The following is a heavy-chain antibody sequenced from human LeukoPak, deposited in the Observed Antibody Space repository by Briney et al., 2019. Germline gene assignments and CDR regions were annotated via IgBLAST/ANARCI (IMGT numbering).Heavy chain of an antibody. Sequence: ASVKVSCKASGYTFSMYGISWVRQAPGQGLEWMGWISTDNGNTNYAQKLQGRVTLTTDTSTSTAYMELRSLRSDDTAVYYCARDGAERPHYMDVWGKGTTVTVSS. CDR3: ARDGAERPHYMDV. J-gene: IGHJ6*03. CDR2: ISTDNGNT. V-gene: IGHV1-18*01. D-gene: IGHD1-1*01. CDR1: GYTFSMYG.